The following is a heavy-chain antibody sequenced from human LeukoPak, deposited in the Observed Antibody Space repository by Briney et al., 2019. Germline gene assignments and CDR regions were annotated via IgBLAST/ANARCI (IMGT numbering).Heavy chain of an antibody. Sequence: SETLSLTCIVSGGSISSYFWSWIRQPPGKGLEWIGHIYYSGSTAYNPSLKSRVAISVDTSKDQFSLRLSSVTAADTAIYYCARTSVVRGVIRRYFDYWGQGTLVTVSS. D-gene: IGHD3-10*01. CDR3: ARTSVVRGVIRRYFDY. CDR1: GGSISSYF. J-gene: IGHJ4*02. CDR2: IYYSGST. V-gene: IGHV4-59*01.